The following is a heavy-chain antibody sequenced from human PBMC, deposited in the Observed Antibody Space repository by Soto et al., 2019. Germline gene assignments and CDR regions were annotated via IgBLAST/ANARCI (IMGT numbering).Heavy chain of an antibody. V-gene: IGHV1-3*01. Sequence: ASVKVSCKASGYTFTSYAMHWVRQAPGQRLEWMGWINAGNGSTKYSQKFQGRVTITRDTSASTAYMELSSLRSEDTAVYHCARLVTGTDYWGQGTLVTVSS. CDR2: INAGNGST. J-gene: IGHJ4*02. CDR3: ARLVTGTDY. D-gene: IGHD1-20*01. CDR1: GYTFTSYA.